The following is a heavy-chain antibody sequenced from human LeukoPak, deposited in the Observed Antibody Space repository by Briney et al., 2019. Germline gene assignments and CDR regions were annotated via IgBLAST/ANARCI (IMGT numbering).Heavy chain of an antibody. D-gene: IGHD3-10*01. Sequence: PSETLSLTCTVSGGSTSSYYWSWIRQPPGKGLEWIGYIYYSGSTNYNPSLKSRVTISVDTSKNQFSLKLSSVTAADTAVYYCARGPMVRGRGYYYYYYMDVWGKGTTVTVSS. J-gene: IGHJ6*03. V-gene: IGHV4-59*01. CDR3: ARGPMVRGRGYYYYYYMDV. CDR1: GGSTSSYY. CDR2: IYYSGST.